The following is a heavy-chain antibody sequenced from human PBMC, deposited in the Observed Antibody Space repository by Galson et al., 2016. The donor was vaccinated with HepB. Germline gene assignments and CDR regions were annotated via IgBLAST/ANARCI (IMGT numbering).Heavy chain of an antibody. J-gene: IGHJ4*02. D-gene: IGHD4-11*01. CDR2: IWYDGSNK. CDR3: ARDPVASSTWYYFDY. Sequence: SLRLSCAASGFTFSSYGMHWVRQAPGKGLEWVAVIWYDGSNKYYADSVKGRSTISRDNSKNTLYLQMNSLRAEDTAVYYCARDPVASSTWYYFDYWGQGTRVTGSS. CDR1: GFTFSSYG. V-gene: IGHV3-33*01.